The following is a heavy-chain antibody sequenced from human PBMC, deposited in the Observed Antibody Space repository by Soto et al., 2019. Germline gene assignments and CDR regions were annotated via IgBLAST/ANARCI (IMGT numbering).Heavy chain of an antibody. Sequence: GGSLRLSCAASGFTFSSYSMNWVRQAPGKGLEWVSSISSSSSYIYYADSVKGRFTISRDNAKNSLYLQMNSLRAEDTAVYYCARDKGSSGSGYYYSGGMDVWGQGTTVTVSS. CDR1: GFTFSSYS. CDR3: ARDKGSSGSGYYYSGGMDV. J-gene: IGHJ6*02. V-gene: IGHV3-21*01. D-gene: IGHD3-22*01. CDR2: ISSSSSYI.